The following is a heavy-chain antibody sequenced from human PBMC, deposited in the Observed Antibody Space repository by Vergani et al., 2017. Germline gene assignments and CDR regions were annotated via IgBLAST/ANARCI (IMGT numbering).Heavy chain of an antibody. D-gene: IGHD2-2*02. V-gene: IGHV1-2*02. CDR3: ARDLGYCSSTSCYRGGYYYYGMDV. CDR1: GYTFTGYY. J-gene: IGHJ6*02. CDR2: INPNSGGP. Sequence: QVQLVQSGAEVKKPGASVKVSCKASGYTFTGYYMHWVRQAPGQGLEWMGWINPNSGGPNYAQKFQGRVTMTRDTVISTAYMELSRLRSGDTAVYYCARDLGYCSSTSCYRGGYYYYGMDVWGQGTTVTVSS.